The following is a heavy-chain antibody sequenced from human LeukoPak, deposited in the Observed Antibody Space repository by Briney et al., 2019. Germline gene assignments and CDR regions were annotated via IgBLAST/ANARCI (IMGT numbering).Heavy chain of an antibody. V-gene: IGHV3-21*01. Sequence: GGSLRLSCAASGFTFSSYSMNWVRQAPGKGLEWVSSISSSSYIYYADSVKGRFTISRDNAKNSLYLQMNSLRAEDTAVYYCARKGRTGTSEAIAFDIWGQGTKVTVSS. J-gene: IGHJ3*02. CDR2: ISSSSYI. D-gene: IGHD1-1*01. CDR1: GFTFSSYS. CDR3: ARKGRTGTSEAIAFDI.